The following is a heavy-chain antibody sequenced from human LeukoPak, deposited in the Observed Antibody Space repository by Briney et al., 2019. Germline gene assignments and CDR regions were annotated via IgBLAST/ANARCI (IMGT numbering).Heavy chain of an antibody. J-gene: IGHJ6*03. D-gene: IGHD4/OR15-4a*01. CDR3: ARAKTLYYYYYMDV. V-gene: IGHV3-13*01. CDR1: GFTFSSYD. CDR2: IGTAGDT. Sequence: GGSLRLSCAASGFTFSSYDMHWVRQATGKGLEWVSAIGTAGDTYYPGSVKGRFTISRENAKNSLYLQMNSLRAGDTAVYYCARAKTLYYYYYMDVWGKGTTVTVS.